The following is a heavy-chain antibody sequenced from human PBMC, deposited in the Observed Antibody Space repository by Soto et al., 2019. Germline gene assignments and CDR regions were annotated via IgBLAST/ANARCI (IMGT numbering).Heavy chain of an antibody. CDR1: GFTFSSYG. D-gene: IGHD2-2*01. Sequence: QVQLVESGGGVVQPGRSLRLSCAASGFTFSSYGMHWVRQAPGKGLEWVAVISYDGSNKYYADSVKGRFTISRDNSKNTPYLQMNSVRAEDKAVYYGAKDSEGFDIVLVPAATDYWGQGTLVTVSS. V-gene: IGHV3-30*18. J-gene: IGHJ4*02. CDR2: ISYDGSNK. CDR3: AKDSEGFDIVLVPAATDY.